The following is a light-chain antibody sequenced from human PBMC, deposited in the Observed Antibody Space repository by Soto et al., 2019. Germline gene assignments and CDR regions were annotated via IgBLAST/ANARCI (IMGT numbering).Light chain of an antibody. CDR3: SSYAASNIFYVV. V-gene: IGLV2-8*01. J-gene: IGLJ3*02. Sequence: QSALTQPPSASVSPGQSVTISCTGTSSDVGGYNYVSWYQQYPGRAPKLMMYEVTKRPSGVPDRFSGSKSGNTASLTVSGLQAEYEADYYCSSYAASNIFYVVFGGGTKRTVL. CDR2: EVT. CDR1: SSDVGGYNY.